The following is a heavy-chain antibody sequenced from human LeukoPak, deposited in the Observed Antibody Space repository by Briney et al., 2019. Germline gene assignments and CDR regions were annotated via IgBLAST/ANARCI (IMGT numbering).Heavy chain of an antibody. CDR1: GFTVSSNY. Sequence: PGGSLRLSCAASGFTVSSNYMSWVRQAPGKGLEWVSVIYSGGSTYYADSVKGRFTISRDNSKNTLYLQMNSLRAEDPAVYYCASLDTIFGLDYWGQGTLVTVSS. CDR3: ASLDTIFGLDY. D-gene: IGHD3-3*01. J-gene: IGHJ4*02. CDR2: IYSGGST. V-gene: IGHV3-66*01.